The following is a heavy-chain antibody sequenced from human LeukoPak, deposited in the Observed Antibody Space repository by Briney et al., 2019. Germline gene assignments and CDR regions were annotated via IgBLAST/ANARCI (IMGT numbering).Heavy chain of an antibody. V-gene: IGHV4-30-2*01. CDR1: GGSISSGGYS. CDR2: IYHSGST. Sequence: SETLSFTCAVSGGSISSGGYSWSWIRQPPGKGLEWIGYIYHSGSTYYNPSLKSRVTISVDRSKNQFSLKLSSVTAADTAVYYCARATLLTGDYDAFDIWGQGTMVTVSS. J-gene: IGHJ3*02. D-gene: IGHD7-27*01. CDR3: ARATLLTGDYDAFDI.